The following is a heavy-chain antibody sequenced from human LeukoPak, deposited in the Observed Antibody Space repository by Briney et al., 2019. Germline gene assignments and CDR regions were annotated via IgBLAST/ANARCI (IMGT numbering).Heavy chain of an antibody. V-gene: IGHV3-74*01. D-gene: IGHD1-26*01. CDR2: ISTGGSST. J-gene: IGHJ4*02. Sequence: PGGSLRLPCAASGFTFSSYWIHWVRQAPGKGLVWVSRISTGGSSTNYADSVKGRFTISRDNAKNTLYLQMNSLRAEDTAVYYCARSYPFDYWGQGTLVTVSS. CDR3: ARSYPFDY. CDR1: GFTFSSYW.